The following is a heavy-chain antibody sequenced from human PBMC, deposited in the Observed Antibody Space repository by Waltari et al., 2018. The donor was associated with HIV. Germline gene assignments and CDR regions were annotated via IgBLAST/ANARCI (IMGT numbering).Heavy chain of an antibody. CDR1: GGSFSDYY. CDR2: INHSGST. J-gene: IGHJ4*02. V-gene: IGHV4-34*01. Sequence: QVQLQQWGAGLLKPSETLSLTCAVYGGSFSDYYWSWIRQPPGKGLEWIGEINHSGSTNYNPSLNSRVTISVDTSKNQFSLKLSSVTAADTAGYYCARGGNYYRSGSYYKLDYWGQGTLVTVSS. CDR3: ARGGNYYRSGSYYKLDY. D-gene: IGHD3-10*01.